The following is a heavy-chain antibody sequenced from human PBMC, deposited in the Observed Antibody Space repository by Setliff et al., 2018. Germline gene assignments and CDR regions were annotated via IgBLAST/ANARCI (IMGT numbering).Heavy chain of an antibody. CDR1: RFTFSNYW. CDR3: AREKPRSGLDY. J-gene: IGHJ4*02. CDR2: ISYDGSNK. Sequence: GGSLRLSCAASRFTFSNYWMSWVRQAPGKGLEWVAVISYDGSNKYYADSVKGRFTISRDNSKNTLYLQMNSLRAEDTAVYYCAREKPRSGLDYWGQGTLVTVSS. D-gene: IGHD6-19*01. V-gene: IGHV3-30-3*01.